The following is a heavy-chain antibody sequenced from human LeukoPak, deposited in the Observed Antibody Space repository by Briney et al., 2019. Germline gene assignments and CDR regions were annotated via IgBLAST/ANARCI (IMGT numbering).Heavy chain of an antibody. J-gene: IGHJ4*02. V-gene: IGHV3-21*01. CDR2: ISSSSSYI. CDR1: GFTFSSYS. CDR3: AREDSKGHYDILTGYFRAYYFDY. Sequence: TGGSLRLSCAASGFTFSSYSMNWVRQAPGKGLEWVSSISSSSSYIYYADSVKGRFTIPRDNAKNSLYLQMNSLRAEDTAVYYCAREDSKGHYDILTGYFRAYYFDYWGQGTLVTVSS. D-gene: IGHD3-9*01.